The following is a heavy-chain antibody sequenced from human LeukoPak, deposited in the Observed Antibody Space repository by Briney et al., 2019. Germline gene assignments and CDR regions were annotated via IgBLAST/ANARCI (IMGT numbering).Heavy chain of an antibody. V-gene: IGHV3-48*01. Sequence: GGSLRLSCAASGFTFSRYSMNWVRQAPGKGLEWVSYISSSSSTIYYADSVKGRFTISRDNAKNSLYLQMNSLRAEDTAVYYCARRDYYDSSWGQGTLVTVSS. CDR3: ARRDYYDSS. CDR1: GFTFSRYS. J-gene: IGHJ4*02. CDR2: ISSSSSTI. D-gene: IGHD3-22*01.